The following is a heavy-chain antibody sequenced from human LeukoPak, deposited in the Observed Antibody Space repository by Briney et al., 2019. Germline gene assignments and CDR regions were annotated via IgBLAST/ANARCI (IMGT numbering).Heavy chain of an antibody. D-gene: IGHD6-19*01. Sequence: GESLRLSCAASGFTFSAYWMTWVRQAPGKGLEWVANINEGGNVKFYVDSVKGRFTISRDNTKISLYLQVYSLRAEDTAVYYCARVGKNGWDFDHWGQGTLVTVSS. CDR2: INEGGNVK. CDR1: GFTFSAYW. V-gene: IGHV3-7*01. J-gene: IGHJ4*02. CDR3: ARVGKNGWDFDH.